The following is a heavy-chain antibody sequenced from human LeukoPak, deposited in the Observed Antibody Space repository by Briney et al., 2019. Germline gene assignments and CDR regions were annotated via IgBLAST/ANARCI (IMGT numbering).Heavy chain of an antibody. D-gene: IGHD3-16*02. J-gene: IGHJ4*02. CDR1: GLTFSSYG. CDR2: IDGSGGTI. CDR3: ARAGAYDYVWGSYLDY. Sequence: GGSLRLSCAASGLTFSSYGMNWIRQAPGKGLEWLSYIDGSGGTIFYADSVKGRFTISRDNARNSLYLQMDSLTGEDTAVYYCARAGAYDYVWGSYLDYWGQGTLVTVSS. V-gene: IGHV3-48*03.